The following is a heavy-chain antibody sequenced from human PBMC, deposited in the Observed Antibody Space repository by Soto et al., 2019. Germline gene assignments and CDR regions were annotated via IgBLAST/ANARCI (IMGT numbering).Heavy chain of an antibody. J-gene: IGHJ4*02. D-gene: IGHD3-9*01. CDR2: IYYSGST. CDR1: GGSMSSSSYY. CDR3: ASHGSGIRYFDWSLTAPFDY. V-gene: IGHV4-39*01. Sequence: SETLSLTCTVSGGSMSSSSYYWGWIRQPPGKGLEWIRSIYYSGSTYYNPSLKSRVTISVDTSKNQFSLKLSSVPAADTAVYYCASHGSGIRYFDWSLTAPFDYWGQGTLVTVSS.